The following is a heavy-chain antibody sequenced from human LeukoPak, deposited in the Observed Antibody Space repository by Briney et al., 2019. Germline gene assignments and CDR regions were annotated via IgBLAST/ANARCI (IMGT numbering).Heavy chain of an antibody. Sequence: SQTLSLTCTVSGGSISSGDYYWSWIRQPPGKGLEWIGYIYYSGSTYYNPSLKSRVTISVDTSKNQFSLKLSSVTAADTAVYYCARFSLGNSEGPDYWGQGTLVTVSS. CDR3: ARFSLGNSEGPDY. D-gene: IGHD4-23*01. CDR1: GGSISSGDYY. CDR2: IYYSGST. V-gene: IGHV4-30-4*01. J-gene: IGHJ4*02.